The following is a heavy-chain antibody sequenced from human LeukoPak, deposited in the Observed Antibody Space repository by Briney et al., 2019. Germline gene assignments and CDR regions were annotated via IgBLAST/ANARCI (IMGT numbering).Heavy chain of an antibody. Sequence: GGSLRLSCVASGFTFSRYAIHWVRQAPGKGLEWVAVISDDGSKKYYPDSVKGRFTISRDSSKNTLYLQMNSLRAEDTAVYYCARLARDSSGYYFGYWGQGTLVTVSS. D-gene: IGHD3-22*01. CDR2: ISDDGSKK. V-gene: IGHV3-30-3*01. CDR3: ARLARDSSGYYFGY. J-gene: IGHJ4*02. CDR1: GFTFSRYA.